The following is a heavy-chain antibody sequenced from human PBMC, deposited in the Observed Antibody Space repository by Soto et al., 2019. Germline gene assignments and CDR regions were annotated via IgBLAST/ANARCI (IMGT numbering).Heavy chain of an antibody. CDR2: ISYDGSNK. D-gene: IGHD2-15*01. CDR3: ARALTYCSGGSCYFDTSYYYYGMDV. V-gene: IGHV3-30-3*01. CDR1: GFTFSSYA. Sequence: QVQLVESGGGVVQPGRSLRLSCAASGFTFSSYAMHWVRQAPGKGLEWLAVISYDGSNKYYADSVKGRFTISRDNSKNTLYLQMSSLRAEDTAVYYCARALTYCSGGSCYFDTSYYYYGMDVWGQGTTVTVSS. J-gene: IGHJ6*02.